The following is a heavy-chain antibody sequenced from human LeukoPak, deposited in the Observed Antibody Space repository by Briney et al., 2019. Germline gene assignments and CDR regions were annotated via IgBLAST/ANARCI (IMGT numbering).Heavy chain of an antibody. CDR1: GFTFGNFW. Sequence: GGSLRLSCAASGFTFGNFWMSWVRQAPGRGLQWVASMKGDGSHIYYVDSVKGRFTISRDNARNSLYLQMNSLRAEDTAVYYCARLFGGGTTFDYWGQGALVTVSS. CDR2: MKGDGSHI. D-gene: IGHD1/OR15-1a*01. V-gene: IGHV3-7*01. CDR3: ARLFGGGTTFDY. J-gene: IGHJ4*02.